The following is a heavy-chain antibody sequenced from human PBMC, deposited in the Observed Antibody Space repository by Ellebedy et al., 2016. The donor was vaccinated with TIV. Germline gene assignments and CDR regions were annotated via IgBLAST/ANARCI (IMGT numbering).Heavy chain of an antibody. Sequence: PGGSLRLSCAASGFTFSSYNMNWVRQAPGKGLEWVSSISSNSGNKYCADSVEGRFTISRDNARNSLYLQMNSLRAEDTAVYYCARSPYTGYSDLGFDYWGQGSLVTVSS. CDR1: GFTFSSYN. CDR3: ARSPYTGYSDLGFDY. V-gene: IGHV3-21*01. D-gene: IGHD2-2*02. CDR2: ISSNSGNK. J-gene: IGHJ4*02.